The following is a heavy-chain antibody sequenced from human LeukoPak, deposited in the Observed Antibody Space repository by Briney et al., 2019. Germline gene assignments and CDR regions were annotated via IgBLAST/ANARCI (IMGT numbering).Heavy chain of an antibody. CDR2: IKQDGSEK. CDR3: ARVSVRGVLPPYFDY. J-gene: IGHJ4*02. V-gene: IGHV3-7*01. D-gene: IGHD3-10*01. CDR1: GFTFSRNW. Sequence: GGSLRLSCAASGFTFSRNWMSWVRQAPGKGLEWVANIKQDGSEKYYVDSVKGRFTISRDNAKNSLYLQMDSLRAEDTAVYHCARVSVRGVLPPYFDYWGQGTLVTVSS.